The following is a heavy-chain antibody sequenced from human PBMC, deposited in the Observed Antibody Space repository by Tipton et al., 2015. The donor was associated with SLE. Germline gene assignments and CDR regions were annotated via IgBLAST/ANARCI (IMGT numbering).Heavy chain of an antibody. CDR3: ATLAAAGDFDL. Sequence: TLSLTCTVSGGSISSYYWSWIRQPPGKGLEWIGYIYYSGSTNYNPSLKSRVTISVDTSKNQFSLKLSSVTAVDTAVYYCATLAAAGDFDLWGRGTLVTVSS. D-gene: IGHD6-13*01. CDR2: IYYSGST. V-gene: IGHV4-59*01. CDR1: GGSISSYY. J-gene: IGHJ2*01.